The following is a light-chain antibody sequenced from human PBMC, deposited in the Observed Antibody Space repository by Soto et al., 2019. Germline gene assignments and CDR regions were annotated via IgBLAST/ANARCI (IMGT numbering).Light chain of an antibody. Sequence: EIVLTQSPGTLSLSPGERATLSCRASQSINNNYLAWYQQKRGQAHRLLIYGASSRATGIPDRFSGSGSGTDFTLTISRLKPEDFAVYSCQQYGSSPRTFGQGTKVEIK. CDR2: GAS. CDR1: QSINNNY. CDR3: QQYGSSPRT. V-gene: IGKV3-20*01. J-gene: IGKJ1*01.